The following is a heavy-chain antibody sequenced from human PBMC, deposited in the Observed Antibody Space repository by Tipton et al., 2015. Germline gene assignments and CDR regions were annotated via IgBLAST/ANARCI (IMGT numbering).Heavy chain of an antibody. Sequence: GSLRLSCAASGFDFSDFYMSWVRQAPGKGLEWVAYISSSTTTIYYADSVRGRFTISRDNTKNSLYLQMNRLRAEDTAVYYCARTPIWHSGGPGFYFDSWGQGTLVTVSS. V-gene: IGHV3-11*01. CDR3: ARTPIWHSGGPGFYFDS. D-gene: IGHD6-19*01. CDR1: GFDFSDFY. J-gene: IGHJ4*02. CDR2: ISSSTTTI.